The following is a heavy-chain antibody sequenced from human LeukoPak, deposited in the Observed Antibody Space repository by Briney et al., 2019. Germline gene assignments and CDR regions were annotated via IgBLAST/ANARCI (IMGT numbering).Heavy chain of an antibody. J-gene: IGHJ6*02. CDR2: ISSSGNNM. CDR1: PFTFSDYY. Sequence: GGSLRLSCAASPFTFSDYYMSWIRQAPGKGLEWVSYISSSGNNMYYADSVQGRFTISRDNAKNSLYLQMDSLRSEDTAVYYCAGGYSYGFLSTYYYHMDVWGQGTTVTVSS. V-gene: IGHV3-11*01. D-gene: IGHD5-18*01. CDR3: AGGYSYGFLSTYYYHMDV.